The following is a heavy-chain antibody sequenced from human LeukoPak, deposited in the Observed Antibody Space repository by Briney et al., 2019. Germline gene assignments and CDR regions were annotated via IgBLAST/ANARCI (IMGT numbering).Heavy chain of an antibody. CDR1: GYSFTSYD. CDR3: ARGSRSDFWSDSHYNYYYYMDV. CDR2: MKPNSGDT. D-gene: IGHD3-3*01. J-gene: IGHJ6*03. V-gene: IGHV1-8*01. Sequence: ASVKVSCKASGYSFTSYDINWVRQATGQGLEWMGWMKPNSGDTGYAQEFQGRVTMTRNTSISTAYMELSSLRSADTAAYYCARGSRSDFWSDSHYNYYYYMDVWGKGTTVTVSS.